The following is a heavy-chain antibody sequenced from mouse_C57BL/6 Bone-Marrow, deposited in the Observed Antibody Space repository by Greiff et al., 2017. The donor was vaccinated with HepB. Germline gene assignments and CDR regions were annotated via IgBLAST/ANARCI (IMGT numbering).Heavy chain of an antibody. Sequence: VQGVESGPGLVAPSQSLSITCTVSGFSLTSYGVDWVRQSPGKGLEWLGVIWGVGSTNYNSALKSRLSISKDNSKSQVFLKMNSLQTDDTAMYYCARSPPYYYGSSYDAMDYWGQGTSVTVSS. CDR2: IWGVGST. D-gene: IGHD1-1*01. CDR1: GFSLTSYG. CDR3: ARSPPYYYGSSYDAMDY. J-gene: IGHJ4*01. V-gene: IGHV2-6*01.